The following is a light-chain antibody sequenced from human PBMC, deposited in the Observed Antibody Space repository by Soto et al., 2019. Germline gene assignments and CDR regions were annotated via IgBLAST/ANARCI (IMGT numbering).Light chain of an antibody. V-gene: IGKV3-20*01. CDR2: GAS. J-gene: IGKJ5*01. CDR1: QTVTSY. CDR3: QQYGRSVPIT. Sequence: TQSPSSLSASVGDSLTLTCRASQTVTSYLNWYQQKPGQAPRLLIYGASSRATGIPDRFSGSGSGTDFTLTISRLEPEDFAVYFCQQYGRSVPITFGQGTRLEIK.